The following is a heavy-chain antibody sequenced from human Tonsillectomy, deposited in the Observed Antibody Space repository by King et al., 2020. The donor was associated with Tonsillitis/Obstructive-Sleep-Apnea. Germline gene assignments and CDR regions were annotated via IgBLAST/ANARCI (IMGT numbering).Heavy chain of an antibody. Sequence: QLVQSGAEVKKPGSSVKVSCKASGGTFSSYAISWVRQAPGQGLEWMGVIIPIFGTANYAQKFQGRVTITADESTSTAYMELSSLRSEDTAVYYCARAEVDIVVVPAAIEAFDIWGQGTMVTVSS. CDR3: ARAEVDIVVVPAAIEAFDI. CDR2: IIPIFGTA. J-gene: IGHJ3*02. V-gene: IGHV1-69*01. D-gene: IGHD2-2*01. CDR1: GGTFSSYA.